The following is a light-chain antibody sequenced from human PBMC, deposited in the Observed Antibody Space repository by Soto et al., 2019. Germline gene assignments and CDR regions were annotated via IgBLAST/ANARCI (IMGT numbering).Light chain of an antibody. CDR2: GAS. Sequence: EIVMTQSPATLSVSPGERATLSCRASQSVSNNLAWYPQKPGQPPRLLIYGASTSATGIPARFSGSGSGTEFTVTISSLQSEEFAVDYCQQYNNWPRTFGQGNKVEIK. V-gene: IGKV3-15*01. CDR3: QQYNNWPRT. CDR1: QSVSNN. J-gene: IGKJ1*01.